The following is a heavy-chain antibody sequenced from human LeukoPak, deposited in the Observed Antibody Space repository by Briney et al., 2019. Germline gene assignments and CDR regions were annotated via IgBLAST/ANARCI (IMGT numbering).Heavy chain of an antibody. CDR2: IIPIFDAT. V-gene: IGHV1-69*05. CDR3: ARGRLGIAAAGTGYNWFDP. J-gene: IGHJ5*02. Sequence: SVKVSCKASGGTFSSYAFSWVRQAPGQGLEWMGGIIPIFDATNYAQKFQGRVTITTDESTSTAYMELSSLRSEDTAVYYCARGRLGIAAAGTGYNWFDPWGQGTLVTVSS. CDR1: GGTFSSYA. D-gene: IGHD6-13*01.